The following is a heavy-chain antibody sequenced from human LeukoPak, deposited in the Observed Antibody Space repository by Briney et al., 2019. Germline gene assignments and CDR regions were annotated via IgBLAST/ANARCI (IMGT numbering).Heavy chain of an antibody. J-gene: IGHJ4*02. V-gene: IGHV3-23*01. CDR3: AKSRGSGSSMARGVNFDY. Sequence: GGSLRLSCAASGFTFSDYGMTWVRQAPGKGLEWVSTISDGGSITYYADSVKGRFTISRDNSKNTLFLQMSSLRAEDTAVYYCAKSRGSGSSMARGVNFDYWGQGTLVTVSS. D-gene: IGHD3-10*01. CDR1: GFTFSDYG. CDR2: ISDGGSIT.